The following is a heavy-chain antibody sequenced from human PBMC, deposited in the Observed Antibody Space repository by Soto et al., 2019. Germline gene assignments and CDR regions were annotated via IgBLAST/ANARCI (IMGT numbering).Heavy chain of an antibody. Sequence: PGGSLRLSCAASGFTFSSYEMNWVRQAPGKGLEWVSYISSSGSTIYYADSVKGRFTISRDNAKNSLYLQMNSLRAEDTAVYYCARDRVVVVVAANFDYYYYGMDVWGQGTTVTVYS. J-gene: IGHJ6*02. CDR1: GFTFSSYE. CDR3: ARDRVVVVVAANFDYYYYGMDV. CDR2: ISSSGSTI. V-gene: IGHV3-48*03. D-gene: IGHD2-15*01.